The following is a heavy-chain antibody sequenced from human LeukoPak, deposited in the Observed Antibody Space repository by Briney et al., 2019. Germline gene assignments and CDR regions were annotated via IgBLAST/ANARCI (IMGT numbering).Heavy chain of an antibody. Sequence: SETLSLTCTVSSGFITTYYWTWIRQSPGKGLGWIGYNYYSGTTKYNPSLKSRATISVDTSKNQFSLNLRSLTPADTAVYYCAREVDSRFDTWGQGVLVSVSS. CDR2: NYYSGTT. CDR1: SGFITTYY. CDR3: AREVDSRFDT. V-gene: IGHV4-59*01. D-gene: IGHD3-22*01. J-gene: IGHJ5*02.